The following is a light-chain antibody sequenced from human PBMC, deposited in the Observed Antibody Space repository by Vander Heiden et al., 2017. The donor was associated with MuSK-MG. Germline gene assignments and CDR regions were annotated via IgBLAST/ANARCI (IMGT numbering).Light chain of an antibody. J-gene: IGKJ1*01. CDR3: QQENTSPWT. CDR1: QRVNSW. CDR2: DAS. V-gene: IGKV1-5*01. Sequence: DMQMTQSPSTLSASVGDRVTITCRASQRVNSWLAWYQQKPGKAPNLLIYDASNVQSEVPSRFSGSGSGTEFTLTISSLQADDFATYYCQQENTSPWTFGQGTKVEI.